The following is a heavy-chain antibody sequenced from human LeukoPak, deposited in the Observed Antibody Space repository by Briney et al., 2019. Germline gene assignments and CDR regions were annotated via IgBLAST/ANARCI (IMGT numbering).Heavy chain of an antibody. Sequence: GGSLRLSCAASGFSFGAYSMNWVRQAPGKGLEWVSSISNTYNHIYYADSVKGRFTISRDNAKNSLYLQMNSLRAEDTAVYYCARVLGGSGSYSYFDYWGQGTLVTVSS. CDR3: ARVLGGSGSYSYFDY. CDR2: ISNTYNHI. V-gene: IGHV3-21*01. J-gene: IGHJ4*02. CDR1: GFSFGAYS. D-gene: IGHD3-10*01.